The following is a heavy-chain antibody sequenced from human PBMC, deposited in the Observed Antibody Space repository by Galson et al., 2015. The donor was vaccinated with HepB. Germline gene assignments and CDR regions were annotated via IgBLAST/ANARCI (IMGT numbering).Heavy chain of an antibody. D-gene: IGHD6-19*01. CDR3: ATRSGASGWYSCFQH. Sequence: SLRLSCAASGFTFSSYAMMWVRQAPGKGLEWVSGMSDNGDNTFYADSVKGRFTISRDISKNTVYLQMNSLRVEDTAVYYCATRSGASGWYSCFQHGGQGTLVTVSS. CDR1: GFTFSSYA. J-gene: IGHJ1*01. V-gene: IGHV3-23*01. CDR2: MSDNGDNT.